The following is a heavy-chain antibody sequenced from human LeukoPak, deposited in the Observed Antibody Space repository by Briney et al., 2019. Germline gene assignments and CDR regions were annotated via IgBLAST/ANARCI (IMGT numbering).Heavy chain of an antibody. CDR3: ARGRSGYDLGAFDI. D-gene: IGHD5-12*01. V-gene: IGHV3-23*01. CDR1: GFTFSSYG. Sequence: GGSLRLSCAASGFTFSSYGMSWVRQAPGKGLEWVSGISGSGSDGSTYYADSVKGRFTISRDNSKNTLYLQMNSLRAEDTAVYYCARGRSGYDLGAFDIWGQGTMVTVSS. J-gene: IGHJ3*02. CDR2: ISGSGSDGST.